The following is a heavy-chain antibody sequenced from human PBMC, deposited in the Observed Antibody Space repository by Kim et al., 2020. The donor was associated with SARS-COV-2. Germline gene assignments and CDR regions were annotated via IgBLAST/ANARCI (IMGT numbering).Heavy chain of an antibody. CDR1: GFPFSDYY. J-gene: IGHJ4*02. V-gene: IGHV3-11*06. CDR3: TRNRQLYYFDY. CDR2: ISHIGHYT. D-gene: IGHD2-15*01. Sequence: GGSLRLSCAASGFPFSDYYMSWIRQSPGKGLERISFISHIGHYTNYADSVKGRFTISRDNAKNTLHLQMNSLRDDDTAVYYCTRNRQLYYFDYWGQGALVTVSS.